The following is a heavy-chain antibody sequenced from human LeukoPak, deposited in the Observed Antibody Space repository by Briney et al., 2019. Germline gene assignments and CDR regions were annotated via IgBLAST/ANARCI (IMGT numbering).Heavy chain of an antibody. V-gene: IGHV3-30*03. CDR1: GFTFSSYG. CDR3: ARKGYRPFDAFDI. CDR2: ISYDGSNK. J-gene: IGHJ3*02. D-gene: IGHD5-12*01. Sequence: GRSLRLSCAASGFTFSSYGMHWVRQAPGKGLEWVAVISYDGSNKYYADSVKGRFTISRDNSKNTLYLQMNSLRAEDTAVYYCARKGYRPFDAFDIWGQGTMVTVSS.